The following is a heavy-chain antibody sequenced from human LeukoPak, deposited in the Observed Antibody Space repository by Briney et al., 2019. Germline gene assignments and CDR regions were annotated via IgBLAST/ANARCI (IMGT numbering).Heavy chain of an antibody. D-gene: IGHD2-15*01. V-gene: IGHV4-30-4*08. CDR3: AREGRNSWFDP. Sequence: SWVRQPPGKGLEWIGYIYYSGSTYYNPSLKSRVTISVDTSKNQFSLKLSSVTAADTAVYYCAREGRNSWFDPWGQGTLATVSS. CDR2: IYYSGST. J-gene: IGHJ5*02.